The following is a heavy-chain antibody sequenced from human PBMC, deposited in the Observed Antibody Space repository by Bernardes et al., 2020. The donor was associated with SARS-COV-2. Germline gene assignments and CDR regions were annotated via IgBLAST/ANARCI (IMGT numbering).Heavy chain of an antibody. D-gene: IGHD4-17*01. CDR2: IYPGDSDT. J-gene: IGHJ4*02. CDR3: ARQHYGDYNPGGHYFDY. V-gene: IGHV5-51*01. Sequence: GESLKISCKGSGYSFTSYWIGWVRQMPGKGLEWMGIIYPGDSDTRYSPSFQGQVTISADKSISTAYLQWSSLKASDTAMYYCARQHYGDYNPGGHYFDYWGQGTLVTVSS. CDR1: GYSFTSYW.